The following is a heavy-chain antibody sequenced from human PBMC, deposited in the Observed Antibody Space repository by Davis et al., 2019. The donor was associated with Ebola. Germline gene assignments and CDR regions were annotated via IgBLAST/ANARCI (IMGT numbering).Heavy chain of an antibody. D-gene: IGHD1-14*01. CDR1: GFTFSSYA. CDR3: ARDVAGRAGY. J-gene: IGHJ4*02. Sequence: GESLKISCAASGFTFSSYAMSWVSQAPGKGLEWVSRLDTDGSTTNYADSVRGRFTISRDNAKKTLFLQMNSLRADDTAVYYCARDVAGRAGYWGQGTLVSVSS. V-gene: IGHV3-74*01. CDR2: LDTDGSTT.